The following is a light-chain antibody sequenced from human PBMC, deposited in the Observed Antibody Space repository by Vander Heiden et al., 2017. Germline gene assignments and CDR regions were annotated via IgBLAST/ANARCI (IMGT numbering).Light chain of an antibody. J-gene: IGKJ1*01. V-gene: IGKV3-20*01. Sequence: IVLTQSPGILYSSPGERSPLSCRASQSVTSNYLAWYQQRSGQAPRLLIHGASSRATGSPDRFRGSGSATDFTLTISRLDPENFAVYSCQQYGTFPWTFGQGTKVEMK. CDR1: QSVTSNY. CDR3: QQYGTFPWT. CDR2: GAS.